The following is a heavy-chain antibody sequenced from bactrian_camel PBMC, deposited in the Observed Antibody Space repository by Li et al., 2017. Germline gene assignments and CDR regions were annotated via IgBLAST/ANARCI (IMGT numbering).Heavy chain of an antibody. CDR2: ITSINGMT. CDR1: GFTFTIFR. J-gene: IGHJ4*01. V-gene: IGHV3S1*01. D-gene: IGHD5*01. Sequence: VQLVESGRGLVQPGGSLRLSCATSGFTFTIFRMDWVRQARGKGLEWVSSITSINGMTYDDDSVKGRFTISRDNAKNTLYLQMNSLKTEDTAVYYCAATDGWVPSSLGQGTQVTVS.